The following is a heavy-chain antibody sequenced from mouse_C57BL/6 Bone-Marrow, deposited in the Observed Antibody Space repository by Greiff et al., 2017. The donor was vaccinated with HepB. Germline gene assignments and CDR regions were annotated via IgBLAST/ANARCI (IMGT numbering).Heavy chain of an antibody. Sequence: EVKVEESGEGLVKPGGSLKLSCAASGFTFSSYAMSWVRQTPEKRLEWVAYISSGGDYIYYADTVKGRFTISRDNARNTLYLQMSSLKSEDTAMYYCTREGFITTVVAPYYFDYWGQGTTLTVSS. CDR1: GFTFSSYA. CDR3: TREGFITTVVAPYYFDY. V-gene: IGHV5-9-1*02. J-gene: IGHJ2*01. D-gene: IGHD1-1*01. CDR2: ISSGGDYI.